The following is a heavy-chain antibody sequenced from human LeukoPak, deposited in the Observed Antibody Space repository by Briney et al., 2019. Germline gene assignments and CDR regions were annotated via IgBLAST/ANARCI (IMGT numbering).Heavy chain of an antibody. D-gene: IGHD3-22*01. CDR2: IDWNGGTT. CDR3: ARDATRSGYYDSSGWFDY. Sequence: GGSLRLSCAASGYRFDDHGMNWVRQAPGKGLEWFSGIDWNGGTTGYVDSVKGRFTISRDNAKNSLYLQMNSLRAEDTAVHYCARDATRSGYYDSSGWFDYWGQGTLVTLSS. V-gene: IGHV3-20*04. CDR1: GYRFDDHG. J-gene: IGHJ4*02.